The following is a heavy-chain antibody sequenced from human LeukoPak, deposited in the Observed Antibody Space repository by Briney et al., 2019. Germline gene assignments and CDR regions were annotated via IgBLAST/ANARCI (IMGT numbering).Heavy chain of an antibody. V-gene: IGHV4-39*07. CDR3: ATLTGGDDAFDI. D-gene: IGHD4-23*01. CDR1: GGSITSSSYY. J-gene: IGHJ3*02. CDR2: IYYSGST. Sequence: SETLSLTCIVSGGSITSSSYYWGWIRQPPGKGLEWIGSIYYSGSTYYNPSLKSRVTISVDTSKNQFSLKLSSVTAADTAVYYCATLTGGDDAFDIWGQGTMVTVSS.